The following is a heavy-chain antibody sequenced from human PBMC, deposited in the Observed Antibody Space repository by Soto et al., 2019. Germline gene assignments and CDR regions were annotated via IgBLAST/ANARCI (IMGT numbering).Heavy chain of an antibody. D-gene: IGHD6-13*01. V-gene: IGHV5-10-1*01. CDR3: ARQGYSSSWYRQWFDP. CDR1: GYSFTSYW. CDR2: IDPSDSYT. J-gene: IGHJ5*02. Sequence: PGESLKISSKGSGYSFTSYWLSWVRQMPGKGLEWMGRIDPSDSYTNYSPSFQGHVTISADKSISTAYLQWSSLKASDTAMYYCARQGYSSSWYRQWFDPWGQGTLVTVSS.